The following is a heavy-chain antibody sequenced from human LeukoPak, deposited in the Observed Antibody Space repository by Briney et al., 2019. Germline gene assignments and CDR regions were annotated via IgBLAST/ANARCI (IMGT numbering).Heavy chain of an antibody. D-gene: IGHD3-16*01. CDR2: ISSSSTTI. CDR1: GFTFSSYN. Sequence: GGSLRLYCAASGFTFSSYNMNWVRQAPGKGLERVSYISSSSTTIYYADSVRGRFTMSRDNSKNTLDLQMNSLKTDDTAVYYCARGVVNAYAAFDFWGQGTLVTVSS. V-gene: IGHV3-48*01. J-gene: IGHJ4*02. CDR3: ARGVVNAYAAFDF.